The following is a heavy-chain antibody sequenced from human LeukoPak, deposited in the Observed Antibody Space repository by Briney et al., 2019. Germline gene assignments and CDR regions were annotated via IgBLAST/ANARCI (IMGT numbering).Heavy chain of an antibody. J-gene: IGHJ4*02. D-gene: IGHD6-19*01. Sequence: GGSLSLSCAASGFTLSSYLMLWLRQAPGRGLVWVSRINGDGCSTTYVDSVKGRFTISRDNAKNTVYLQMNSLRAEDTAVYYCAREHSSGWLYYFDYWGQGTLVTVSS. CDR2: INGDGCST. CDR3: AREHSSGWLYYFDY. CDR1: GFTLSSYL. V-gene: IGHV3-74*01.